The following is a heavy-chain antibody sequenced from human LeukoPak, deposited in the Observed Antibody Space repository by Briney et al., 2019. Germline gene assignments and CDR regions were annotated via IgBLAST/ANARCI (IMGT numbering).Heavy chain of an antibody. CDR2: IYSGGST. J-gene: IGHJ3*02. CDR1: GFTFSDYS. Sequence: PGGSLRLSCAASGFTFSDYSMNWVRQAPGKGLEWVSVIYSGGSTYYADSVKGRFTISRDNSKNTLYLQMNSLRAEDTAVYYCASHDYGALGAFDIWGQGTMVTVSS. CDR3: ASHDYGALGAFDI. V-gene: IGHV3-53*01. D-gene: IGHD4-17*01.